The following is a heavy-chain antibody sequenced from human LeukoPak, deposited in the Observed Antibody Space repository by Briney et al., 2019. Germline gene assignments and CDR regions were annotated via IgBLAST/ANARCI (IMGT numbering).Heavy chain of an antibody. D-gene: IGHD6-19*01. CDR3: ARPHHYSSGWNDAFDI. V-gene: IGHV1-69*04. J-gene: IGHJ3*02. CDR1: GGTFSSYA. Sequence: SVKVSCKASGGTFSSYAISWVRQAPGQGLEWMGRIIPILGIANYAQKFQGRVTITADKSTSTAYMELSSLRSEDTAVYYCARPHHYSSGWNDAFDIWGQGTMVTVSS. CDR2: IIPILGIA.